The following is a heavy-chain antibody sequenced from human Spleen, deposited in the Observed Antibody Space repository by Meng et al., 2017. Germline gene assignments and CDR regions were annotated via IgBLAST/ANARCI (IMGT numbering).Heavy chain of an antibody. V-gene: IGHV3-23*01. Sequence: EVQLLESGGGLVQPGGSLRLSCAASGFTFNNNAMSWVRQAPGKGLEWVSAISGGGGNTYYADSVKGRFIISRDNSNNTLYVQMNSLRAEDTAVYYCAKDIGIAAAGSLDSWGQGTLVTVSS. CDR1: GFTFNNNA. CDR2: ISGGGGNT. J-gene: IGHJ4*02. CDR3: AKDIGIAAAGSLDS. D-gene: IGHD6-13*01.